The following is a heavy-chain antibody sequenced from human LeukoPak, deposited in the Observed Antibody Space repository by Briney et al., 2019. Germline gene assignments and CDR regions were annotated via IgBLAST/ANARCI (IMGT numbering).Heavy chain of an antibody. D-gene: IGHD5-12*01. CDR1: GYSISSGYY. J-gene: IGHJ4*02. CDR2: IYHSETT. V-gene: IGHV4-38-2*02. CDR3: ARTWGLQTGGYIDY. Sequence: SETLSLTCTVYGYSISSGYYWGWIRQPPGKGLEWIGSIYHSETTYYSPSLKSRVTISVDRSKNQLSLRLNSVTAADTAVYYCARTWGLQTGGYIDYWGQGALVTVSS.